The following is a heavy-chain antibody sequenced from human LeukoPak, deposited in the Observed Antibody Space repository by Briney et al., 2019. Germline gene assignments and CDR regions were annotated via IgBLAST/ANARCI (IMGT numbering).Heavy chain of an antibody. D-gene: IGHD3-16*01. Sequence: GGSLRLSCAPSGFTFSNYAMSWVRQAPGKGLEWVSVISGSGVTTDYADSVMGRSTISRDNSRNALYLQLDILRAEDTAIYFCAKGLWGAYYYGMDVWSQGTTVTVSS. CDR3: AKGLWGAYYYGMDV. CDR2: ISGSGVTT. V-gene: IGHV3-23*01. J-gene: IGHJ6*02. CDR1: GFTFSNYA.